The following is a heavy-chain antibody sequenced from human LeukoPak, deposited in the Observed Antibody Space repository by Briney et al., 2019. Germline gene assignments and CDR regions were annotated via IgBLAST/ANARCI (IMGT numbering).Heavy chain of an antibody. CDR2: ISYDGNNK. J-gene: IGHJ6*02. D-gene: IGHD2-2*01. Sequence: GGSLRLSCAASGFTFSSYGMHWVRQAPGKGLEWVAVISYDGNNKYYADSVKGRFTISRDNSKNTLYLQMNSLRAEDTAVYYCAKDMVSDCSSTSCWVWSTHYYYYGMDVWGQGTTVTVSS. CDR1: GFTFSSYG. V-gene: IGHV3-30*18. CDR3: AKDMVSDCSSTSCWVWSTHYYYYGMDV.